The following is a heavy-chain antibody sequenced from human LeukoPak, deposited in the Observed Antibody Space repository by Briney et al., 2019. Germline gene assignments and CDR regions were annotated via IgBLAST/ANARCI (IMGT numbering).Heavy chain of an antibody. Sequence: ASVKVSCKASGYTFTSYYMHWVRQAPGQGLEWMGIINPSGGSTSYAQKLQGRVTMTTDTSTSTAYMELRSLRSDDTAVYYCARGTLDTAMVKMDYWGQGTLVTVSS. J-gene: IGHJ4*02. V-gene: IGHV1-46*01. D-gene: IGHD5-18*01. CDR1: GYTFTSYY. CDR3: ARGTLDTAMVKMDY. CDR2: INPSGGST.